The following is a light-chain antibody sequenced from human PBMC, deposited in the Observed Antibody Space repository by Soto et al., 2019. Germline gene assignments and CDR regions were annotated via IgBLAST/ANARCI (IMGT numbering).Light chain of an antibody. CDR1: QSVSSNS. Sequence: EIVLTQSPGTLSFSPGERATLSCRASQSVSSNSLGWYQQKPGQAPRLVIHGAFRRATGIPARFSGRGSGTEFTLTISSLQSEDFAVYYCQQYNNWPRTFGQGTKVDIK. CDR3: QQYNNWPRT. J-gene: IGKJ1*01. CDR2: GAF. V-gene: IGKV3D-15*01.